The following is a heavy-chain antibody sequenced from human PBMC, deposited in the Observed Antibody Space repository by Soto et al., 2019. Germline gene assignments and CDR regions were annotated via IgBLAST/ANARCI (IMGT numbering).Heavy chain of an antibody. D-gene: IGHD3-9*01. CDR1: GFTFSNAW. V-gene: IGHV3-15*01. J-gene: IGHJ4*02. CDR2: IKSKTDGGTT. Sequence: GGSLRLSCAASGFTFSNAWMSWVRQAPGKGLEWVGRIKSKTDGGTTDYAAPVKGRFTISRDDSKNTLYLQMNSLKTEDTAVYYCTTAWYYDILTGYRNFDYWGQGTLVTVSS. CDR3: TTAWYYDILTGYRNFDY.